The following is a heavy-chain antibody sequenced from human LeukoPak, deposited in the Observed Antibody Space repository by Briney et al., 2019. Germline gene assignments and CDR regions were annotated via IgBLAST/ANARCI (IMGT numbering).Heavy chain of an antibody. CDR1: GFSFSTYN. Sequence: GGSLRLSCEASGFSFSTYNMNWVRQAPGKRLEWISSITSSSTYVFYADSVRGRFTISRDNAKNSLYLQIDSLRAEDTAVYYCARGGSYLSAFDIWGQGTMVTVSS. J-gene: IGHJ3*02. V-gene: IGHV3-21*04. CDR3: ARGGSYLSAFDI. CDR2: ITSSSTYV. D-gene: IGHD1-26*01.